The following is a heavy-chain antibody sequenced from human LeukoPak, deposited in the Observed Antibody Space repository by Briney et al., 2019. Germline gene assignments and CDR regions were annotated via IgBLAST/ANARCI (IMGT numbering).Heavy chain of an antibody. CDR1: GSSIDRSYNY. J-gene: IGHJ5*02. CDR3: AKGALYYSSGTYYTQDWFDP. V-gene: IGHV4-39*01. Sequence: SETLSLTCTVSGSSIDRSYNYWGWIRQPPGKGLEWIGSIFYTGSAYYNPSLKSRITMSVDTSRKQFSLKLTSVTAADTAVYYCAKGALYYSSGTYYTQDWFDPWGQGTLVIVSS. CDR2: IFYTGSA. D-gene: IGHD3-10*01.